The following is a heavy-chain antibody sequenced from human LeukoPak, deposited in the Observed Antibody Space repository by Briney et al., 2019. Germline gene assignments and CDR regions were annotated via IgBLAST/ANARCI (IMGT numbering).Heavy chain of an antibody. CDR3: AKDCKIPTAMVYFDY. V-gene: IGHV3-23*01. J-gene: IGHJ4*02. Sequence: GGSLRLSCAAPGFTFSSYAMSWVRQAPGKGLEWVSAISGSGGSTYYADSVKGRFTISRDNSKDTLYLQMNSLRAEDTAVYYCAKDCKIPTAMVYFDYWGQGTLVTVSS. CDR2: ISGSGGST. CDR1: GFTFSSYA. D-gene: IGHD5-18*01.